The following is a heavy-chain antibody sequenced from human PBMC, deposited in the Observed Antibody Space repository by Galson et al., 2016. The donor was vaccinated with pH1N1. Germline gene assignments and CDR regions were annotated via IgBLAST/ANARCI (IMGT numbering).Heavy chain of an antibody. CDR1: GFSFSRYG. V-gene: IGHV3-30*02. CDR2: IRTDGINK. D-gene: IGHD1-1*01. J-gene: IGHJ4*02. Sequence: SLRLPCAAAGFSFSRYGFHWVRQAPGKGLEWVAFIRTDGINKNYADSVKGRFTISRDNSRNTLFLQMNGLRAEDTAVYYCAKDLLIPGTTPVINPDDYWGQGTLVTVSS. CDR3: AKDLLIPGTTPVINPDDY.